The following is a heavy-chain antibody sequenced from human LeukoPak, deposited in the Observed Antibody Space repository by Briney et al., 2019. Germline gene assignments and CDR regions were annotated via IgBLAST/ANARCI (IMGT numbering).Heavy chain of an antibody. D-gene: IGHD6-13*01. V-gene: IGHV1-2*02. CDR3: ARMLGAAAAGKEGYYFEY. J-gene: IGHJ4*02. CDR1: GYTFTGYY. Sequence: ASVKVSCKASGYTFTGYYMHWVRQAPGQGLEWMGWINPNSGGTNYAQKFQGRVTMTRDTSISTAYMELSRLRSDDTAVYYCARMLGAAAAGKEGYYFEYWGQGTLVTVSS. CDR2: INPNSGGT.